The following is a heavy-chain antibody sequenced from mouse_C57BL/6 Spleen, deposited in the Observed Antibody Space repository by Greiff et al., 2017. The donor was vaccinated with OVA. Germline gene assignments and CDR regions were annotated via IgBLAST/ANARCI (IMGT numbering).Heavy chain of an antibody. CDR2: IDPSDSET. D-gene: IGHD1-1*01. J-gene: IGHJ4*01. CDR3: AGGSSYGYYAMDY. Sequence: QVQLQQPGAELVRPGSSVKLSCKASGYTFTSYWMHWVKQRPIQGLEWIGNIDPSDSETHYNQKFKDKATLTVDKSSSTAYMQLSSLTSEDSAVYYCAGGSSYGYYAMDYWGQGTSVTVSS. CDR1: GYTFTSYW. V-gene: IGHV1-52*01.